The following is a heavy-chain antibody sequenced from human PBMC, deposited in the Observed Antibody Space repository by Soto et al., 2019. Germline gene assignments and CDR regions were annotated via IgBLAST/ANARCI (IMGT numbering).Heavy chain of an antibody. J-gene: IGHJ6*02. CDR3: AREGYDILTGYYTPSYYYYGMDV. CDR2: TYYRSKWYN. CDR1: GDSVSSNSAA. D-gene: IGHD3-9*01. Sequence: SQTLSLTCAISGDSVSSNSAAWNWIRQSPSRGLEWLGRTYYRSKWYNDYAVSVKSRITINPDTSKNQFSLQLNSVTPEDTAVYYCAREGYDILTGYYTPSYYYYGMDVWGQGTTVTV. V-gene: IGHV6-1*01.